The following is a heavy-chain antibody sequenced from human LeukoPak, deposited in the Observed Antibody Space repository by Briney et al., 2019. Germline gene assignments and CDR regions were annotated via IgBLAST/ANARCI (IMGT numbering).Heavy chain of an antibody. V-gene: IGHV3-74*01. Sequence: PGGSLRLSCAASGFTFSGYWMHWVRQAQGKGLVWVSRIKSDGSYTAYADSVKGRFTISRDNAKNSLYLQMNSLRDEDTAVYYCARDTFFGIYYLGYFFDYWGQGNLVTVSS. J-gene: IGHJ4*02. CDR1: GFTFSGYW. D-gene: IGHD1-26*01. CDR2: IKSDGSYT. CDR3: ARDTFFGIYYLGYFFDY.